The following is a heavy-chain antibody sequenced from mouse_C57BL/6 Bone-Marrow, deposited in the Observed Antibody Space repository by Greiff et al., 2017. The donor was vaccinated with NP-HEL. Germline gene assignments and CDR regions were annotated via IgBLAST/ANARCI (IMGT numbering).Heavy chain of an antibody. CDR3: TPSYGSSLAWFAY. CDR2: IDPENGDT. J-gene: IGHJ3*01. CDR1: GFNIKDDY. Sequence: EVKLMESGAELVRPGASVKLSCTASGFNIKDDYMHWVKQRPEQGLEWIGWIDPENGDTEYASKFQGKATITADTSSNTAYLQLSSLTSEDTAVYYCTPSYGSSLAWFAYWGQGTLVTVSA. V-gene: IGHV14-4*01. D-gene: IGHD1-1*01.